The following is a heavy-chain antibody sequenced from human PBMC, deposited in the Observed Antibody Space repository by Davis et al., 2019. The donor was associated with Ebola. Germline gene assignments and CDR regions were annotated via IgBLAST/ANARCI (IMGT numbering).Heavy chain of an antibody. CDR2: IYHSGST. Sequence: SETLSLTCAVSGGSISSSNWWRWVRQPPGKGLEWIGEIYHSGSTNYNPSLKSRVTISVDTSKNQFSLKLSSVTAADTAVYYCARRGSSWYGSLFDYWGQGTLVTVSS. CDR1: GGSISSSNW. J-gene: IGHJ4*02. CDR3: ARRGSSWYGSLFDY. D-gene: IGHD6-13*01. V-gene: IGHV4-4*02.